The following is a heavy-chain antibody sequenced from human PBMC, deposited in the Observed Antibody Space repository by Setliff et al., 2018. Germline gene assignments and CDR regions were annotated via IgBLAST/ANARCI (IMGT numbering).Heavy chain of an antibody. V-gene: IGHV4-38-2*01. CDR1: GISITSGHY. CDR2: IYHRGRT. Sequence: PSETLSLTCDVSGISITSGHYWGWIRQPPGKGLEWIATIYHRGRTYYNPSLDSRVTISLDTSKNQYSLRLNPVTAADTAVYYCRFWSGYYKNDYWGQGTVVTAPQ. CDR3: RFWSGYYKNDY. J-gene: IGHJ4*02. D-gene: IGHD3-3*01.